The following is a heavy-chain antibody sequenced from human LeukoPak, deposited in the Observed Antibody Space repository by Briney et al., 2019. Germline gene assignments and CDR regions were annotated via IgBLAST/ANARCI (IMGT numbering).Heavy chain of an antibody. CDR2: IKQDGSEK. J-gene: IGHJ6*02. CDR3: ARDSLLPYSSSSLYYYYGMDV. Sequence: GGSLRLSCAASGFTFSSYWMSWVCQAPGKGLEWVANIKQDGSEKYYVDSVKGRFTISRDNAKNSLYLQMNSLRAEDTAVYYCARDSLLPYSSSSLYYYYGMDVWGQGTTVTVSS. D-gene: IGHD6-6*01. V-gene: IGHV3-7*01. CDR1: GFTFSSYW.